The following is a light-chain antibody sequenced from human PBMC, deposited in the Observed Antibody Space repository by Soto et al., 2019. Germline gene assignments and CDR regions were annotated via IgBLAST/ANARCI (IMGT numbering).Light chain of an antibody. J-gene: IGLJ1*01. CDR2: VNSDGSH. V-gene: IGLV4-69*01. CDR1: SGHSSYA. CDR3: QTWGAGLYV. Sequence: QPVRTQSPSASASLGASVKLTCTLSSGHSSYAIAWHQQQPEKGPQYLMKVNSDGSHKKGDGIPDRFSGSSSGAERYLTISRLQSEDEDDYYCQTWGAGLYVLGNGTKVTV.